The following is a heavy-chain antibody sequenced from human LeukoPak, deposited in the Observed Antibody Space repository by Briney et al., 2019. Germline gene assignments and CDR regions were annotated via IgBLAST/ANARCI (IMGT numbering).Heavy chain of an antibody. Sequence: GGSLRLSCAASGFTFSSYGMHWVRQAPGKGLEWVAVISYDGSNKYYADSVKGRFTISRDNSKNTLYLQMNSLRAEDTAVYYYAKVSRYGDDGEYFQHWGQGTLVTVSS. CDR1: GFTFSSYG. V-gene: IGHV3-30*18. J-gene: IGHJ1*01. CDR3: AKVSRYGDDGEYFQH. CDR2: ISYDGSNK. D-gene: IGHD4-17*01.